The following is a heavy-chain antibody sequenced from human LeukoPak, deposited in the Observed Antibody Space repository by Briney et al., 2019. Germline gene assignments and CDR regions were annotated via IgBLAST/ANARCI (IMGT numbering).Heavy chain of an antibody. D-gene: IGHD3-9*01. V-gene: IGHV1-18*01. CDR2: ISAYNGNT. CDR3: ARDHTFRYFDWLLPPYYYYYGMDV. J-gene: IGHJ6*02. Sequence: ASVKVSCKASGYTFTSYVMNWVRQAPGQGLEWMGWISAYNGNTNYAQKLQGRVTMTTDTSTSTAYMELRSLRSDDTAVYYCARDHTFRYFDWLLPPYYYYYGMDVWGQGTTVTVSS. CDR1: GYTFTSYV.